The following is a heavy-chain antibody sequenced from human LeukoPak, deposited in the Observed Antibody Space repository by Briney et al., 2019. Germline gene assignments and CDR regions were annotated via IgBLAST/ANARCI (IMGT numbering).Heavy chain of an antibody. CDR3: ARDWEYSSDY. J-gene: IGHJ4*02. V-gene: IGHV3-7*01. CDR1: GFTFRSYW. Sequence: GGSLRLSCAASGFTFRSYWMSWVRQAPRKGLEWVANIKEDGSEKYYVDYVKGRFTISRDNAKNSLYLQMNSLRAEDTAVYYCARDWEYSSDYWGQGTLVTVSS. D-gene: IGHD6-6*01. CDR2: IKEDGSEK.